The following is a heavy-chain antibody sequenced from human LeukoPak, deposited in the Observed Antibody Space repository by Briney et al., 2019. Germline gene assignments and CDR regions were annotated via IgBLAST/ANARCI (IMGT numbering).Heavy chain of an antibody. D-gene: IGHD3-22*01. CDR2: INAGNGNT. Sequence: ASVKVSCKASGYTFTSYAMHWVRQAPGQRLEWMGWINAGNGNTKYSQKFQGRVTITRDTSASTAYMELSSLRSEDTAVYYCARDNASGYYPLYYFDYWGQGTLVTVSS. V-gene: IGHV1-3*01. J-gene: IGHJ4*02. CDR1: GYTFTSYA. CDR3: ARDNASGYYPLYYFDY.